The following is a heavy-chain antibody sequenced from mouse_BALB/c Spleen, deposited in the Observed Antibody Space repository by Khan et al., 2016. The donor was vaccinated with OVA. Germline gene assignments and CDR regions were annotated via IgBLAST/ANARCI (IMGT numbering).Heavy chain of an antibody. J-gene: IGHJ3*01. D-gene: IGHD2-14*01. CDR1: GYTFTTYT. CDR3: AREGAYYRSDGWFSY. CDR2: INPSNGYT. Sequence: LEESGAELARPGASVKMSCKASGYTFTTYTMHWVKQRPGPGLEWIGYINPSNGYTTYNQKFKDKSTLTADKSSSTAYMQLSSLTSDYSAVYYCAREGAYYRSDGWFSYWGQGTLVTVSA. V-gene: IGHV1-4*01.